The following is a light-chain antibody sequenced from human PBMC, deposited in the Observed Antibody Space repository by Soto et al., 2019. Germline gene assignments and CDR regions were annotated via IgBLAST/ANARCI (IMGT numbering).Light chain of an antibody. CDR2: TAP. Sequence: DIQMTQSPSTLSGSVGDRVTITCRASQTISSWLAWYQQKPGKAPKVLIYTAPSLQSGAPSRLSASGSGTDFTLSVVSLQPEDFATYYCQQTYSTPPGAFGQGTKV. CDR1: QTISSW. V-gene: IGKV1-39*01. J-gene: IGKJ1*01. CDR3: QQTYSTPPGA.